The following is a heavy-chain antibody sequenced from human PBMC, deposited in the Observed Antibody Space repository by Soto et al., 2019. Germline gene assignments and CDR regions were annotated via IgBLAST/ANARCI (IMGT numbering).Heavy chain of an antibody. Sequence: QVTVKESGPVLVKPTETLTLTCTVSGFSLSNAGLGVSWIRQPPGKALEWLGHIFSNDEKSYSTSLKSRLTISNDTSKSQVVLTMTNMDPVYTATYYCASTYSTSWYWFDPWGQGTLVTVSS. CDR2: IFSNDEK. D-gene: IGHD6-13*01. J-gene: IGHJ5*02. V-gene: IGHV2-26*04. CDR1: GFSLSNAGLG. CDR3: ASTYSTSWYWFDP.